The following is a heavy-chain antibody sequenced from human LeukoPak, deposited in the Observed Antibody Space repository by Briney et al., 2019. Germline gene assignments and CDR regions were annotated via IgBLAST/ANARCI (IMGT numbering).Heavy chain of an antibody. D-gene: IGHD1-26*01. CDR3: ARDETIGVGATDY. Sequence: SETLSLTCTVSGASISSGGYYWSWIRQPPGKGLEWIGYIYHSGNTYYNPSLKSRVTISVDRSKNQFSLKLSSVTAADTAAYYCARDETIGVGATDYWGQGTLVTVSS. J-gene: IGHJ4*02. CDR2: IYHSGNT. CDR1: GASISSGGYY. V-gene: IGHV4-30-2*01.